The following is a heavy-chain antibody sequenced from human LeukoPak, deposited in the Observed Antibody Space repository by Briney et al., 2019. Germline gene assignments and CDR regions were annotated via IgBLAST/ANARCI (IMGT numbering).Heavy chain of an antibody. CDR3: ARDISGSQGGAFDI. V-gene: IGHV3-21*01. D-gene: IGHD6-19*01. CDR2: ISSSSSYI. Sequence: GGSLRLSCAASGFTFSSYSMNWVRQAPGKGLEWVSSISSSSSYIYYADSVKGRFTISRDNARNSLFLQMNSLRVEDTAVFYCARDISGSQGGAFDIRGQGTMVTVSS. CDR1: GFTFSSYS. J-gene: IGHJ3*02.